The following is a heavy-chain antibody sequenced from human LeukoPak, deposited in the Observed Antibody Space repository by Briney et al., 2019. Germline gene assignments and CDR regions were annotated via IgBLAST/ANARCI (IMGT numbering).Heavy chain of an antibody. J-gene: IGHJ3*02. Sequence: SETLSLTCTVSGCSLSSGSYYWSWLRQPAGKGLEWIGRIYTSGSTNYNPSLKSRVTISVDTSKNQFSLKLSTVTAADTAVYYCARVPTIAVAVVEAFDIWGQGTMVTVSS. CDR2: IYTSGST. D-gene: IGHD6-19*01. V-gene: IGHV4-61*02. CDR3: ARVPTIAVAVVEAFDI. CDR1: GCSLSSGSYY.